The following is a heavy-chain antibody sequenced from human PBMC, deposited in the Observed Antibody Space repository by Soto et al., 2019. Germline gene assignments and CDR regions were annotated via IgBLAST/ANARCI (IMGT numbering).Heavy chain of an antibody. CDR1: GFTFSSFE. J-gene: IGHJ4*02. CDR2: IGRSGETI. Sequence: GGSLRLSCVGSGFTFSSFEMNWVRQTPGKGLEWLSYIGRSGETIYDADSVKGRFTISRDNAKSSLFLQMNGLRDEDTGIYYCARDSRGGAARRPTFYYWGRGTLVTVSS. V-gene: IGHV3-48*03. D-gene: IGHD6-6*01. CDR3: ARDSRGGAARRPTFYY.